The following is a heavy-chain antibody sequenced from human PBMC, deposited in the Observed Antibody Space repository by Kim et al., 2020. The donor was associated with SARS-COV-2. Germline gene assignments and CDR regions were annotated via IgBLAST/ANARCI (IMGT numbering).Heavy chain of an antibody. CDR3: ASAVVGTFYYGMDV. J-gene: IGHJ6*02. Sequence: GESLKISCEGSGSTFAKYWVAWVRQMPGKGLEWMGIIYPGDSDTRYSPSFQGQVTMSVDKSLNTAYLQWNSLKTSDTGMYFCASAVVGTFYYGMDVWGQGTTVIVTS. CDR1: GSTFAKYW. CDR2: IYPGDSDT. D-gene: IGHD6-19*01. V-gene: IGHV5-51*01.